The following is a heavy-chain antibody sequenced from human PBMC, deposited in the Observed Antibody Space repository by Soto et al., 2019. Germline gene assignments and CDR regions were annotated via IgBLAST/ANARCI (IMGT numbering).Heavy chain of an antibody. V-gene: IGHV3-30-3*01. J-gene: IGHJ4*02. Sequence: QVQLVESGGGVVQPGKSLRLSCATSGFTFSSYAMHWVRQAPGKGLQWVAVISYDGSNKYFADSVKGRFTISRDNSKNTLYLQMNSLRPEDTAVYFCARDRAVNYYDTSGGWGDFDYWGQGTLVTVSS. CDR2: ISYDGSNK. CDR1: GFTFSSYA. D-gene: IGHD3-22*01. CDR3: ARDRAVNYYDTSGGWGDFDY.